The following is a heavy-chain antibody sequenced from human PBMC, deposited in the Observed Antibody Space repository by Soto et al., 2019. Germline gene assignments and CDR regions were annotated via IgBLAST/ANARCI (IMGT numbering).Heavy chain of an antibody. J-gene: IGHJ4*02. Sequence: PSETLSLTCAVYGGSFSGYYWSWIRQPPGKGLKWIGEINHSGSTNYNPSHKSRATISVDTSKNQFSLKLSSVTAADTGVYYCERSPYDILTGYCSDFNYWGQGTLVTGFS. CDR2: INHSGST. V-gene: IGHV4-34*01. CDR1: GGSFSGYY. CDR3: ERSPYDILTGYCSDFNY. D-gene: IGHD3-9*01.